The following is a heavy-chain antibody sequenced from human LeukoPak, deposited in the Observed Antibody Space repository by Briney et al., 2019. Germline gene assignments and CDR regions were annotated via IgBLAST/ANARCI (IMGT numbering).Heavy chain of an antibody. CDR2: ISGSGGRT. CDR3: AWASFYYFDY. CDR1: GFTFSSYA. Sequence: QSGGSVRLSCAVSGFTFSSYAMSWARQPPGEGLEWVSDISGSGGRTYYADSVKGRFTISRDNSKNTLYLQINSLRCEDTAVYYCAWASFYYFDYWGQGTLVTVSS. V-gene: IGHV3-23*01. D-gene: IGHD3-16*01. J-gene: IGHJ4*02.